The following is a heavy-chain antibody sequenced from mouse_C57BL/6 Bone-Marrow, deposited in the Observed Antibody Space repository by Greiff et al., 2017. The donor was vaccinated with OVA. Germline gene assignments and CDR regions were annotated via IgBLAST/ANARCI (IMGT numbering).Heavy chain of an antibody. V-gene: IGHV5-12*01. CDR2: ISNGGGST. CDR3: ARQGYYGSGFDY. D-gene: IGHD1-1*01. J-gene: IGHJ2*01. CDR1: GFTFSDYY. Sequence: DVMLVESGGGLVQPGGSLKLSCAASGFTFSDYYMYWVRQTPEKRLEWVAYISNGGGSTYYPDTVKGRFTISRDNAKNTLYLQMSRLKSEDTAMYYCARQGYYGSGFDYWGQGTTLTVSS.